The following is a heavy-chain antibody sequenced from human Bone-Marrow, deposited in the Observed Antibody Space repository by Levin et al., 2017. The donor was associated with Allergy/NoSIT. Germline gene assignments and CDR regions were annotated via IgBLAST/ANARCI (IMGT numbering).Heavy chain of an antibody. V-gene: IGHV3-33*01. D-gene: IGHD5-24*01. J-gene: IGHJ6*02. Sequence: GGSLRLSCAASGFTFSSYGMHWVRQAPGKGLEWVAVIWYDGSNKYYADSVKGRFTISRDNSKNTLYLQMNSLRAEDTAVYYCARGGRDGYKNYDYYGMDVWGQGTTVTVSS. CDR1: GFTFSSYG. CDR2: IWYDGSNK. CDR3: ARGGRDGYKNYDYYGMDV.